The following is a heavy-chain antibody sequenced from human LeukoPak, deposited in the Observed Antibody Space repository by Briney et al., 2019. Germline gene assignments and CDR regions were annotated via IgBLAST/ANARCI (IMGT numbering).Heavy chain of an antibody. CDR1: GFTFSSYG. D-gene: IGHD2-2*01. CDR3: AKSVVPAATAHWFDP. V-gene: IGHV3-30*02. J-gene: IGHJ5*02. CDR2: IRYDGSNK. Sequence: GGSLRLSCAASGFTFSSYGMHWVRQAPGKGLEWVAFIRYDGSNKYYADSVKGRFTISRDNSKNTLYLQMNSLRAEDTAVYYCAKSVVPAATAHWFDPWGQGTLVTVSS.